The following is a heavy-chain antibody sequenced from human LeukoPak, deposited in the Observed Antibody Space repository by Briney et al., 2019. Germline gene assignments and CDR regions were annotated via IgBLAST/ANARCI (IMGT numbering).Heavy chain of an antibody. D-gene: IGHD3-22*01. V-gene: IGHV3-66*01. J-gene: IGHJ4*02. CDR1: GFIVSSSY. CDR2: IYSGGGT. CDR3: AREKLSFFDSSGYFDY. Sequence: GGSLRLSCAASGFIVSSSYMSWVRQAPGMGLEWVSVIYSGGGTKYADSVRGRFTISRDNAKNSLYLQMSRLRAEDTAVYYCAREKLSFFDSSGYFDYWGQGTLVTVSS.